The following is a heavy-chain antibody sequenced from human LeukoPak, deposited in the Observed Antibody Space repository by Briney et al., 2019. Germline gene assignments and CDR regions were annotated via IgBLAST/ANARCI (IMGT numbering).Heavy chain of an antibody. CDR1: GGSVSNDYYY. V-gene: IGHV4-61*01. D-gene: IGHD4-17*01. CDR2: IYYSGST. Sequence: PSETLSLTCTVSGGSVSNDYYYWSWIRQPPGKGLEWIGYIYYSGSTNYNPSLKSRVTISVDTSKNQFSLKLSSVTAADTAVYYCARYSTVTTPGGYYYGMDVWGQGTTVTVSS. CDR3: ARYSTVTTPGGYYYGMDV. J-gene: IGHJ6*02.